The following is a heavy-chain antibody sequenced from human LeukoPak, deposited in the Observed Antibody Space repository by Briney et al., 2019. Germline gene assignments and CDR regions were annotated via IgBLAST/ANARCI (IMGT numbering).Heavy chain of an antibody. Sequence: SETLSLTCAVYGGSFSGYYWSWIRQPPGKGLEWIGEINHSGSTNYNPSLKSRVTISVDTSKNQFSLKLSSVTAADTAVYYCARHHSGSYYYYMDVWGKGTTVIVSS. J-gene: IGHJ6*03. CDR1: GGSFSGYY. CDR2: INHSGST. CDR3: ARHHSGSYYYYMDV. D-gene: IGHD1-26*01. V-gene: IGHV4-34*01.